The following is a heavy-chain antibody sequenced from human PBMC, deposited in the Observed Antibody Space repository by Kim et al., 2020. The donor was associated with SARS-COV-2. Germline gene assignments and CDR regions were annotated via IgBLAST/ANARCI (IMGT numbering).Heavy chain of an antibody. CDR3: ATDPYGYKFYFDY. CDR1: GIPFSSYG. D-gene: IGHD5-12*01. Sequence: GGSLRLSCVASGIPFSSYGLTWVRQAPGKGLEWVSSINGNGFDTYYTDSVRGRFTISRDNSKHTLYLQMNSLRAEDTALYYCATDPYGYKFYFDYWGQGT. J-gene: IGHJ4*02. CDR2: INGNGFDT. V-gene: IGHV3-23*01.